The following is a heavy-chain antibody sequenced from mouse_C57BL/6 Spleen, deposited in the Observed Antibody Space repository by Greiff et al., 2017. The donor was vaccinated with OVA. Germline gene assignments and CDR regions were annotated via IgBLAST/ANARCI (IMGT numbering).Heavy chain of an antibody. D-gene: IGHD2-2*01. Sequence: VQLQQSGAELVRPGASVKLSCTASGFNIKDYYMHWVKQRPEQGLEWIGRIDPEDGDTEYAPKFPGKATMTADTSSNTAYLQLSSLTSEDTAVYYCTIYYGYDEVAYWGQGTLVTVSA. CDR3: TIYYGYDEVAY. J-gene: IGHJ3*01. CDR1: GFNIKDYY. CDR2: IDPEDGDT. V-gene: IGHV14-1*01.